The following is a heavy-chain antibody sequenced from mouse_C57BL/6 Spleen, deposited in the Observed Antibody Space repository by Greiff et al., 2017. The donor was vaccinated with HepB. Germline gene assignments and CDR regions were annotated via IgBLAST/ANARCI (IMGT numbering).Heavy chain of an antibody. CDR3: ARSDYGSSYDWYFDV. Sequence: QVQLQQSGAELVRPGTSVKVSCKASGYAFTNYLIEWVKQRPGQGLEWIGVINPGSGGTNYNEEFKGKATLTADKSSSTAYMQLSSLTSEDSAVYFCARSDYGSSYDWYFDVWGTGTTVTVSS. CDR1: GYAFTNYL. D-gene: IGHD1-1*01. J-gene: IGHJ1*03. CDR2: INPGSGGT. V-gene: IGHV1-54*01.